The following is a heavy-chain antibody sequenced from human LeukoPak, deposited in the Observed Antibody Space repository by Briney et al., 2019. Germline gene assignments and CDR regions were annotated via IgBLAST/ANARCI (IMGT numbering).Heavy chain of an antibody. CDR3: ARDYRQQGYFDY. J-gene: IGHJ4*02. V-gene: IGHV5-51*01. Sequence: GESLKISCKGLGYTFTNYWIGWVRQMPGKGLEWMGIIYAGDSDIRYSPSFQGQVTISVNKSMNTVYLQWSRLKASGTAMYYCARDYRQQGYFDYWGQGTLVTVSS. CDR1: GYTFTNYW. D-gene: IGHD3-10*01. CDR2: IYAGDSDI.